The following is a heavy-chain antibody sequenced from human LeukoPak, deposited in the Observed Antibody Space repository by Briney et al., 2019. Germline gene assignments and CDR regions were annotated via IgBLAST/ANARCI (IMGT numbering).Heavy chain of an antibody. V-gene: IGHV4-39*07. CDR2: IYYTGST. J-gene: IGHJ4*02. CDR1: GGSISSSSYY. Sequence: SETLSLTCTVSGGSISSSSYYWGWIRQPPGKGLEWIGGIYYTGSTYYNPSLKSRVTISIDTSKNQFSLTLSSVTAADTAVYYCARDLLYGSGSYGPFDYWGQGTLVTVSS. D-gene: IGHD3-10*01. CDR3: ARDLLYGSGSYGPFDY.